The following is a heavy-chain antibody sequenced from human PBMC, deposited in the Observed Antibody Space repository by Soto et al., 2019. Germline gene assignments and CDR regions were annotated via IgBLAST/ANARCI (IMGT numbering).Heavy chain of an antibody. CDR1: GGSFSGYY. CDR2: INHSGST. D-gene: IGHD3-16*02. V-gene: IGHV4-34*01. Sequence: QVQLQQWGAGLLKPSETLSLTCAVYGGSFSGYYWSWIRQPPGKGLEWIGEINHSGSTNYNPSLKSRVTISVDTSKNQFYLKLSSVTAADTAVYYCARGVRPFRLFDYWGQGTLVTVSS. CDR3: ARGVRPFRLFDY. J-gene: IGHJ4*02.